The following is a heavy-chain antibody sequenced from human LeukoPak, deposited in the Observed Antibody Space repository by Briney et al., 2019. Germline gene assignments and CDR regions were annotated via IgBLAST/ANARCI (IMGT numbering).Heavy chain of an antibody. CDR2: INCDSGVT. D-gene: IGHD3-9*01. Sequence: ASVQVSCKASGYTFTDSSIHWVRQAPGQGLEWMGWINCDSGVTKYAEKFQGRVSMTRDTSISTAYMELSRLRSDDTAVYYCARGLVLYYDILTGPARPDYWGQGTLVTVSS. J-gene: IGHJ4*02. CDR3: ARGLVLYYDILTGPARPDY. CDR1: GYTFTDSS. V-gene: IGHV1-2*02.